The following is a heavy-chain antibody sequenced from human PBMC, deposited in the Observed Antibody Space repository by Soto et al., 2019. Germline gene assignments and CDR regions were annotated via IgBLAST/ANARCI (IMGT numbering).Heavy chain of an antibody. Sequence: EVQLVESGGGLVQPGGSLRLSCAASGFTFSSYSMNWVRQAPGKGLEWVSYISSSSSTIYYADSVKGRFTISRDNAKNSLYLQMNSLRAEDTAVYYCAIGAGRWLLYQPFDYWGQGTLVTVSS. D-gene: IGHD3-3*01. CDR1: GFTFSSYS. J-gene: IGHJ4*02. CDR3: AIGAGRWLLYQPFDY. CDR2: ISSSSSTI. V-gene: IGHV3-48*01.